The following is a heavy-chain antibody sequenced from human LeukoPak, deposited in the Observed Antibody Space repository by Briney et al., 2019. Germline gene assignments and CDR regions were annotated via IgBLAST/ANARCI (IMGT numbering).Heavy chain of an antibody. CDR3: AKHPVATTPDY. J-gene: IGHJ4*02. D-gene: IGHD5-12*01. CDR1: GFTFSSYE. V-gene: IGHV3-48*03. Sequence: GGSLRLSCAASGFTFSSYEMNWVRQAPGKGLEWVSYISSSGSTIYYADSVKGRFTISRDNAKNSLYLQMNSLRAEDTAVYYCAKHPVATTPDYWGQGTLVTVSS. CDR2: ISSSGSTI.